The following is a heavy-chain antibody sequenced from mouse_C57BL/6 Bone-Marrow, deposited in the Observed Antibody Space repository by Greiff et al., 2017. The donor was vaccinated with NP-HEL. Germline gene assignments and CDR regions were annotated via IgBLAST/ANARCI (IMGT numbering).Heavy chain of an antibody. V-gene: IGHV5-12*01. D-gene: IGHD1-1*01. Sequence: EVQLVESGGGLVQPGGSLKLSCAASGFTFSDYYMYWVRQTPEKRLEWVAYISNGGGSTYYPDTVKGRFTISRDNATNTLYLQMSRLKSEDTAMYYCARHPRLRSYAMDYWGQGTSVTVSS. CDR2: ISNGGGST. CDR3: ARHPRLRSYAMDY. CDR1: GFTFSDYY. J-gene: IGHJ4*01.